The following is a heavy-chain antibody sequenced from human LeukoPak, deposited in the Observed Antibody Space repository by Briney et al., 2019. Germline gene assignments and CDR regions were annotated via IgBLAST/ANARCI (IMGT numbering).Heavy chain of an antibody. V-gene: IGHV4-34*01. CDR3: ARGRLYYYDSSGYYYVIGLVYYFDY. CDR1: GGSFSGYY. D-gene: IGHD3-22*01. CDR2: INHGGST. J-gene: IGHJ4*02. Sequence: ASETLSLTCAVYGGSFSGYYWSWIRQPPGKGLEWIGEINHGGSTNYNPSLKSRVTISVDTSKNQFSLKLSSVTAADTAVYYCARGRLYYYDSSGYYYVIGLVYYFDYWGQGTLVTVSS.